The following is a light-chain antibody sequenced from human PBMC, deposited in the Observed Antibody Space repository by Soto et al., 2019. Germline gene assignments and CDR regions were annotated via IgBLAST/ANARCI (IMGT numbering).Light chain of an antibody. V-gene: IGKV3-15*01. CDR1: QSVYTD. J-gene: IGKJ4*01. CDR3: QQYNSWPPRT. CDR2: GAS. Sequence: EIVMTQSPATLSLSPGERATLSCRASQSVYTDVAWYQQKPGQSPRLLIYGASTRASDIPARFSGSGSGTDFTLTISSLQSGDVAVYYCQQYNSWPPRTFGGGTKVEIK.